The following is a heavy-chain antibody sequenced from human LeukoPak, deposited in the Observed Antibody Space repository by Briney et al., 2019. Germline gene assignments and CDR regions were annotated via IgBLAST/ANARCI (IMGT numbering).Heavy chain of an antibody. J-gene: IGHJ4*02. D-gene: IGHD3-16*01. Sequence: GGSLRLSCAASGFTFNSYAMSWVRQAPGKGLEWVSSISSSSSYIYYADSVKGRFTISRDNAKNSLYLQMNSLRAEDTAVYYCARDLGEYYFDYWGQGTLVTVSS. V-gene: IGHV3-21*01. CDR3: ARDLGEYYFDY. CDR1: GFTFNSYA. CDR2: ISSSSSYI.